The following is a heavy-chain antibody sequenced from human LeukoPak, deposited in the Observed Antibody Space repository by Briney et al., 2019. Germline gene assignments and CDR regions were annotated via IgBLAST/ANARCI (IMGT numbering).Heavy chain of an antibody. CDR2: INWNGGST. J-gene: IGHJ4*02. Sequence: GGSLRLSCAASGFTFDDYGMGWVRHAPGKGLEWVSGINWNGGSTGYADSVEGRFTISRDNAKNSLYLQMNSLRAEDTALYHCARGGRNYGDYPFGYWGQGTLVTVSS. D-gene: IGHD4-17*01. CDR1: GFTFDDYG. CDR3: ARGGRNYGDYPFGY. V-gene: IGHV3-20*01.